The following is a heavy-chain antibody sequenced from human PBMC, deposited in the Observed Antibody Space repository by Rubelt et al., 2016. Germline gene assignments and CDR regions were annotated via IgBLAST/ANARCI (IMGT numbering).Heavy chain of an antibody. V-gene: IGHV4-34*01. D-gene: IGHD6-13*01. J-gene: IGHJ4*02. CDR2: VNHSGST. CDR1: GGSFSGYF. Sequence: QVQLQQWGAGLLKPSETLSLTCAVYGGSFSGYFWSWIRQPPGKGLEWIGEVNHSGSTNYNPSLQSRVTMSVDTSKVQFSLKLNSGAAADTAVYYCARHRGKQVVLIDYWGQGTLVTVSS. CDR3: ARHRGKQVVLIDY.